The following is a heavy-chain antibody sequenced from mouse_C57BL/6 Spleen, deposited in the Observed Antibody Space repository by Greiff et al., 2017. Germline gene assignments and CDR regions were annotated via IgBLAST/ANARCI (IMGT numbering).Heavy chain of an antibody. D-gene: IGHD2-1*01. V-gene: IGHV1-55*01. J-gene: IGHJ2*01. CDR2: IYPGSGST. Sequence: QVQLQQPGAELVKPGASVKMSCKASGYTFTSYWITWVKQRPGQGLEWIGDIYPGSGSTNYNEEFKSKATLTVDTSSSTAYMQLSSLTSEDSAVYYCAREAYGNYGFDYWGQGTTLTVSS. CDR3: AREAYGNYGFDY. CDR1: GYTFTSYW.